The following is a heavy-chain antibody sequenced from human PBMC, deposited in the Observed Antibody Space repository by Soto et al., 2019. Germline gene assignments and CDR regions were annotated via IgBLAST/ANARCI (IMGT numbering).Heavy chain of an antibody. CDR2: IYHSGST. V-gene: IGHV4-30-2*01. J-gene: IGHJ3*02. D-gene: IGHD3-22*01. Sequence: SETLSLTCAVSGGSISSGGYSWSWIRQPPGKGLEWIGYIYHSGSTYYNPSLKSRVTISVDRSKNQFSLKLSSVTAADTAVYYCARVYRRYDSSGYYYEAFDIWGQGTMVTVS. CDR1: GGSISSGGYS. CDR3: ARVYRRYDSSGYYYEAFDI.